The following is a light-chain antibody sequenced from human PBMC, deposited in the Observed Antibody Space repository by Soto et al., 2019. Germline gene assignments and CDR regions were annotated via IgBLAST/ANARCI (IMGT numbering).Light chain of an antibody. CDR1: SSNIGNNY. CDR3: GTWDSSLSADVV. CDR2: DNN. V-gene: IGLV1-51*01. Sequence: QSVLTQPPSVSAAPGQKVTISCSGSSSNIGNNYVSWYQQLPGTAPKLLIYDNNKRPSGIPDRFSGSKSGTSATLGITGLQTGDEADYYCGTWDSSLSADVVFGRGTKLTVL. J-gene: IGLJ2*01.